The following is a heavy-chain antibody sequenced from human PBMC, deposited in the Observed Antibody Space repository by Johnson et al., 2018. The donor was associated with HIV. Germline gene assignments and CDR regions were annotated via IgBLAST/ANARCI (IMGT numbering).Heavy chain of an antibody. CDR2: IKQDGSEK. CDR1: GFTFSSYA. V-gene: IGHV3-7*03. D-gene: IGHD6-6*01. CDR3: AKGHRWVNEYRSSSRDPSDALDS. Sequence: VQLVESGGGLVQPGGSLRLSCAASGFTFSSYAMSWVRQAPGKGLEWVANIKQDGSEKHYVDSVKGRFTISRDNAKNSLYLQMSSLRAEDTAVYYCAKGHRWVNEYRSSSRDPSDALDSWGQGTMVTVSS. J-gene: IGHJ3*02.